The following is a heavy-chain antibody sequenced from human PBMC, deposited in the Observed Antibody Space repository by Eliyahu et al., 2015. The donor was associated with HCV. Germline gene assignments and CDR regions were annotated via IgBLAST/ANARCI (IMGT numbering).Heavy chain of an antibody. D-gene: IGHD1-26*01. Sequence: QLQLQESGPGLVKPSETLSLTCTVSGXSISXSSYYWGWIRQPPGKGLEWIGSIYYSGSTYYNPSLKSRVTISVDTSKNQFSLKLSSVTAADTAVYYCARRLWWELPYFDYWGQGTLVTVSS. J-gene: IGHJ4*02. CDR1: GXSISXSSYY. CDR2: IYYSGST. V-gene: IGHV4-39*01. CDR3: ARRLWWELPYFDY.